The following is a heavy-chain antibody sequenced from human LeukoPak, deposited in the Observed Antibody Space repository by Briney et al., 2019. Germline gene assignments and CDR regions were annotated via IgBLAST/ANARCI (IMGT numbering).Heavy chain of an antibody. CDR3: ARDAVGAFYFDY. Sequence: PGGSLRLSCAASGFTFSNYAMHWVRQAPGKGLEWVAVISYDGSNKYYADSVKGRFTISRDNSKNTLCLQMNSLRTEDTAVYYCARDAVGAFYFDYWGQGTLVTVSS. D-gene: IGHD1-26*01. CDR1: GFTFSNYA. CDR2: ISYDGSNK. V-gene: IGHV3-30-3*01. J-gene: IGHJ4*02.